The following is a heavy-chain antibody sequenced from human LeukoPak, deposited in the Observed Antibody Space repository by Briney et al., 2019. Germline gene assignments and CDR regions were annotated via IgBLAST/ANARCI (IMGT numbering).Heavy chain of an antibody. Sequence: ETLSLTCDVSGGSIDSTNWWNWVRQAPGKGLEWVSSISSSSSYIYYADSVKGRFTISRDNAKNSLYLQMNSLRAEDTAVYYCARYYYDSSGYSGGYPYYFDYWGQGTLVTVSS. CDR3: ARYYYDSSGYSGGYPYYFDY. V-gene: IGHV3-21*01. J-gene: IGHJ4*02. CDR1: GGSIDSTNW. D-gene: IGHD3-22*01. CDR2: ISSSSSYI.